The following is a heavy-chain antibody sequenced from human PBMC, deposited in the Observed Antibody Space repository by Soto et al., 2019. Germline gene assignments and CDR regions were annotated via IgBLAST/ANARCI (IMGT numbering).Heavy chain of an antibody. Sequence: EVQLVESGGGLVQPGGSLRLSCAASGFTFSSYTMTWVRQAPGKGLEWVSDISGSGDSTHYVGSVKGRFTISRDNSKNTLYLQMNSLRVEDTAVYFCAKGLPTDYWGQGTLVTVSS. J-gene: IGHJ4*02. CDR1: GFTFSSYT. V-gene: IGHV3-23*04. CDR3: AKGLPTDY. CDR2: ISGSGDST. D-gene: IGHD4-17*01.